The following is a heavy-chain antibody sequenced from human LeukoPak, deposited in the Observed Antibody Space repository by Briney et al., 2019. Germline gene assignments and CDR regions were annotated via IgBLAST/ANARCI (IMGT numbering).Heavy chain of an antibody. CDR2: INHSGST. V-gene: IGHV4-34*01. D-gene: IGHD6-6*01. CDR1: GGSFSGYY. Sequence: SETLSLTCAVYGGSFSGYYWSWIRQPPGKGLEWIGEINHSGSTNYNPSLKSRVTISVDTSKNQFSLKLSSVTAADTAVYYCARERFSSSANWFDPWGQGTLVTVSS. CDR3: ARERFSSSANWFDP. J-gene: IGHJ5*02.